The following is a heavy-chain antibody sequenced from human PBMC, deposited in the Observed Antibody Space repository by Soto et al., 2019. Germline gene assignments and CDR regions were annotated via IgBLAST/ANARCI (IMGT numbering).Heavy chain of an antibody. CDR3: AKVPTSSSSGWDYYYGMDV. CDR1: GFTFSSYG. D-gene: IGHD6-19*01. V-gene: IGHV3-30*18. J-gene: IGHJ6*02. Sequence: QVQLVESGGGVVQPGRSLRLSCAASGFTFSSYGMHWVRQAPGKGLEWVAVISYDGSNKYYADSVKGRFTISRDNSKNTLYLQMNSLRAEDTDVYYYAKVPTSSSSGWDYYYGMDVWGQGTTVTVSS. CDR2: ISYDGSNK.